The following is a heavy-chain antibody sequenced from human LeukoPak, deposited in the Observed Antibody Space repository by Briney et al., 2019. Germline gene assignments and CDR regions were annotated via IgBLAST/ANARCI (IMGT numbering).Heavy chain of an antibody. D-gene: IGHD2-2*01. V-gene: IGHV1-2*02. J-gene: IGHJ4*02. Sequence: ASVKVSCKASGYTFTGYYMHWVRQAPGQGLEWMGWINPNSGDTNYAQKFQDRVTMTRDTSISTAYMELSRLRSDDTAVYYCARALGVGYCSSTSCWYFDYWGQGTLVTVSS. CDR3: ARALGVGYCSSTSCWYFDY. CDR1: GYTFTGYY. CDR2: INPNSGDT.